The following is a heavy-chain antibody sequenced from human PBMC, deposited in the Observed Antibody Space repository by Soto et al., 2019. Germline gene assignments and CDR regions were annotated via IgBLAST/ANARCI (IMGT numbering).Heavy chain of an antibody. V-gene: IGHV3-15*01. J-gene: IGHJ4*02. D-gene: IGHD1-1*01. Sequence: HLVESGGGLVKPGGSLRLSCAASGFTFSDDWLNWVRQAPQKGLEWVGRIKSKTAGGTIDYAAPVKGRFTISRDDSKNMLYLQMSSLKTEDTAVYYCTTGPRLLDWTSDWGQGTLVTVSS. CDR1: GFTFSDDW. CDR3: TTGPRLLDWTSD. CDR2: IKSKTAGGTI.